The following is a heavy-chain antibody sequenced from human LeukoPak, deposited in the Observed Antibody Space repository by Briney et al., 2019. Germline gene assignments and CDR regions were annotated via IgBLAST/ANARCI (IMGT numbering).Heavy chain of an antibody. CDR2: IDWNDDI. V-gene: IGHV2-70*04. CDR1: GFSLTTPGVR. Sequence: SGPTLVNPTQTLTLTCTLSGFSLTTPGVRVSWIRQPPGKALEWLARIDWNDDILYTTSLRTRLTVSKDTSKNQVVLTMTNMDPVDTATYYCAGSSNCKFCLDYWGQGALVTVSS. D-gene: IGHD1-1*01. CDR3: AGSSNCKFCLDY. J-gene: IGHJ4*02.